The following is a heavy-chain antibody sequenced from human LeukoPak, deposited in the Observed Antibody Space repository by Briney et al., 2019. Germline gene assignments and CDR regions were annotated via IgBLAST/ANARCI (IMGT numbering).Heavy chain of an antibody. CDR2: IWYDGSSK. CDR3: ARDQGSSASFDAFDI. CDR1: GFTFSSYG. J-gene: IGHJ3*02. D-gene: IGHD6-13*01. Sequence: GGSLRLSCAASGFTFSSYGMHWVRQAPGKGLEWVAVIWYDGSSKYYADSVKGRFTISRDNSKNTLYLQMNSLRAEDTAVYYCARDQGSSASFDAFDIWGQGTMVTVSS. V-gene: IGHV3-33*01.